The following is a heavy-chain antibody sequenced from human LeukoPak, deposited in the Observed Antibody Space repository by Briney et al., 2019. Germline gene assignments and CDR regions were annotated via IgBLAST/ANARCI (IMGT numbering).Heavy chain of an antibody. D-gene: IGHD1-14*01. CDR2: IGSSSTYI. CDR3: ARDATVYGMDV. Sequence: GGSLRLSCAASGFTFSSYSMNWVRQAPGKGLEWVSFIGSSSTYIYYADSVQGRFTISRDNAKNSLYLQMNSLRAEDTAVYYCARDATVYGMDVWGQGTTVTVSS. V-gene: IGHV3-21*01. CDR1: GFTFSSYS. J-gene: IGHJ6*02.